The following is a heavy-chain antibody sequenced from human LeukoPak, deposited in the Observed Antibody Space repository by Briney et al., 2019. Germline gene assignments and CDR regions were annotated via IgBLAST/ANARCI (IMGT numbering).Heavy chain of an antibody. J-gene: IGHJ4*02. D-gene: IGHD6-19*01. V-gene: IGHV3-23*01. CDR1: GFTFSSYA. CDR2: ISGSGGST. CDR3: ARSVAVAGRSTRHRHFDY. Sequence: GGSLRLSCAASGFTFSSYAMSWVRQAPGKGLEWVSAISGSGGSTYYADSVKGRFTISRDNSKNTLYLQMNSLRAEDTAVYYCARSVAVAGRSTRHRHFDYWGQGTLVTVSS.